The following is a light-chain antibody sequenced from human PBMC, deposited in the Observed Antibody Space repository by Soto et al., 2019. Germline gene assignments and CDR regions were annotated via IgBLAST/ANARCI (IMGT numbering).Light chain of an antibody. Sequence: EIVLTQSPGTLSLSPGERATLSCRASQSVSSSYLAWYQQKPGQAPRLLIYGASSRATDIPDRFSGSGSGTDFTHTISRLEPEDFAVYYCQQYGSSPQTFGQGTKLEIK. J-gene: IGKJ2*01. V-gene: IGKV3-20*01. CDR2: GAS. CDR1: QSVSSSY. CDR3: QQYGSSPQT.